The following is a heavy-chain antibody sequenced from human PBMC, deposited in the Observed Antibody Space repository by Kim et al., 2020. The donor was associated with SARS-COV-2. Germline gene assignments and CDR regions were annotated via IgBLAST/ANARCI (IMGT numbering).Heavy chain of an antibody. CDR2: GGAT. Sequence: GGATEYAALVEGRFTISRHDSKNTLYLQMNSLKTEDTAVYYCTTGVSTFDSWGPGTLVAVSS. CDR3: TTGVSTFDS. D-gene: IGHD3-10*01. J-gene: IGHJ4*02. V-gene: IGHV3-15*01.